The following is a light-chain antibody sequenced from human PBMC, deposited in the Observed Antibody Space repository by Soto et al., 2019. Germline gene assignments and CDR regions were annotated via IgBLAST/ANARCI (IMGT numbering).Light chain of an antibody. CDR1: KLGNKY. Sequence: SYEPTQPPSVSVSPGQTASITCSGDKLGNKYACWYQQKPGQSPVLVIYQDIKRPSGIPERFSGSNSGNTATLIISGTQAMDEADYYCQAWDSSTVVFGGGTKVTVL. CDR3: QAWDSSTVV. CDR2: QDI. V-gene: IGLV3-1*01. J-gene: IGLJ2*01.